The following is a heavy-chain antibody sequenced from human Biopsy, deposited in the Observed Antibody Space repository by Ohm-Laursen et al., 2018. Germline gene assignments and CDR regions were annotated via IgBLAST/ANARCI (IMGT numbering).Heavy chain of an antibody. V-gene: IGHV4-61*01. CDR2: IYDRGSTA. Sequence: SDTLSLTCTVSGDSVSSGSFYWTWIRQPPGQGLEYIGYIYDRGSTANYNPSLESRVTMSVDMPKNQFSLKLSPVTAADTAIYYCARGMRSSGWPYFDSWGQGTLVTVSS. CDR3: ARGMRSSGWPYFDS. D-gene: IGHD6-19*01. CDR1: GDSVSSGSFY. J-gene: IGHJ4*02.